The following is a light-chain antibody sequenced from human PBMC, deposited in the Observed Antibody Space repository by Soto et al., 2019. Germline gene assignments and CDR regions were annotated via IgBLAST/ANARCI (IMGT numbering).Light chain of an antibody. CDR2: GAS. V-gene: IGKV3-20*01. Sequence: EVVLTQSPATLSLSPGERATLSCRASQSVSSNYLAWYQQKPGQAPRLLIYGASSRATGIPDRFSGSGSGTDFTLTISRLEPEDFAVYYCQQYGSLPRTFGQGTKVDI. CDR1: QSVSSNY. CDR3: QQYGSLPRT. J-gene: IGKJ1*01.